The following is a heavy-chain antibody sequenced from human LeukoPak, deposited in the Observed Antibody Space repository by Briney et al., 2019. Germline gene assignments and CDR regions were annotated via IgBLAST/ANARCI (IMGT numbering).Heavy chain of an antibody. CDR2: IKQDRSEK. CDR3: ARMSSSGYFL. J-gene: IGHJ4*02. CDR1: GFTFSNYW. V-gene: IGHV3-7*01. D-gene: IGHD3-22*01. Sequence: GGSLRLSCAASGFTFSNYWMSWVRQAPGKGLEWVANIKQDRSEKYYVDSMKGRFGISRDNAKNSLFLQMNSLRAEDTAVYYCARMSSSGYFLWGQGTLVTVSS.